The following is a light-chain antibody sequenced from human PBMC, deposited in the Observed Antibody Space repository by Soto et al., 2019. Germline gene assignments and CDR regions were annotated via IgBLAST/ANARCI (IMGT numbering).Light chain of an antibody. V-gene: IGLV2-11*01. J-gene: IGLJ1*01. CDR1: SSDVGGYNY. CDR3: CSYAGSPRYV. Sequence: QLVLTQPRSVSGSPGQSVTISCTGTSSDVGGYNYVSWYQQHPGKAPKVMIYDVSERPSGVPDRFSGSKSGNTASLTISGLQAEDEADYYCCSYAGSPRYVFGTGTQLTVL. CDR2: DVS.